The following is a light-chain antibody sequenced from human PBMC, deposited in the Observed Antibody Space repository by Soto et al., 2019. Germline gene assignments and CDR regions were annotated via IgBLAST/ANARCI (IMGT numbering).Light chain of an antibody. V-gene: IGKV3-20*01. Sequence: EIVLTQSPGTLSLYPGERATLSCRASKSVSSSYLAWYQQKPGQATRILIYGASSRTTGIPDRFSGSVTGTDFTRTISRLKPEDFAVYYCHQYVSSPPITFGQGTRLEIK. CDR3: HQYVSSPPIT. CDR1: KSVSSSY. J-gene: IGKJ5*01. CDR2: GAS.